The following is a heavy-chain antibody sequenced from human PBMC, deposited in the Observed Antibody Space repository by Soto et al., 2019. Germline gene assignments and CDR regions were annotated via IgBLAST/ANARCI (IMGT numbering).Heavy chain of an antibody. CDR2: INNRGDTT. V-gene: IGHV3-23*01. CDR1: GLIFSDYI. J-gene: IGHJ4*02. D-gene: IGHD3-10*01. Sequence: GGSLRLSCAASGLIFSDYIMTWVRQAPGKGLEWVSSINNRGDTTYYADSVRGRFTISPDNSKNTMYLQLNSLRVDDTATYYCAKGIVAGGSGLEYWGQGTLVTVSS. CDR3: AKGIVAGGSGLEY.